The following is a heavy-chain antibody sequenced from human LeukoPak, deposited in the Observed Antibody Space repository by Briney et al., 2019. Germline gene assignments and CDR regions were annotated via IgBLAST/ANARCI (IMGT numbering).Heavy chain of an antibody. Sequence: GGSLRLSCAASGFTFVTIAMGWVRQAPGKGLEWVSTISGSGGGTYYADSVKGRFTISRDNSKNTLYLQMNSLRAEDTAVYYCAKHKGAGSRYSYSMDVWGKGATVTVSS. J-gene: IGHJ6*03. CDR3: AKHKGAGSRYSYSMDV. D-gene: IGHD6-13*01. V-gene: IGHV3-23*01. CDR2: ISGSGGGT. CDR1: GFTFVTIA.